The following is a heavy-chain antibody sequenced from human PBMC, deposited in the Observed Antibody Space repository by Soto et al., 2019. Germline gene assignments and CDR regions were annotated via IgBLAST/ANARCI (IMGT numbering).Heavy chain of an antibody. CDR3: AGGPNRGY. CDR2: IYSSGGT. V-gene: IGHV3-66*01. D-gene: IGHD3-10*01. Sequence: VQLVESGGDLVQPGGSLRLSCAASGFTVSNNYMSWVRQAPGKGLEWVSLIYSSGGTYYAASVKGRFTISRDNSRNTLYLQMTGLRVEDTAVYYCAGGPNRGYWGQGTLVNVSP. J-gene: IGHJ4*02. CDR1: GFTVSNNY.